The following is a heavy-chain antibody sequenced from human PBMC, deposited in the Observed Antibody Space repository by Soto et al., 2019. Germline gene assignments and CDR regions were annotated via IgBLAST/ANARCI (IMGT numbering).Heavy chain of an antibody. J-gene: IGHJ5*02. CDR3: TTDRFSGYGGVRFDP. V-gene: IGHV3-15*01. D-gene: IGHD5-12*01. CDR2: IKSKTDGGTT. Sequence: PGGSLRLSCAASGFTFSNAWMSWVRQAPGKGLEWVGRIKSKTDGGTTDYAAPVKGRFTISRDDSKNTLYLQMNSLKTEDTAVYYCTTDRFSGYGGVRFDPWGQGTLVTVSS. CDR1: GFTFSNAW.